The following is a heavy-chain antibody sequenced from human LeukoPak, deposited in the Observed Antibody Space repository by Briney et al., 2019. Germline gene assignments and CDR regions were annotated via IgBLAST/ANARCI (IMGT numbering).Heavy chain of an antibody. CDR3: ARKRANGFDY. D-gene: IGHD2-8*01. V-gene: IGHV3-30-3*01. Sequence: QPGRSLRLSCAAPGLTFSSYAMHWVRQAPGKGLEWVAVISYDGSNKYYADSVKGRFTISRDNSKNTLYLQMNSLRAEDTAVYYCARKRANGFDYWGQGTLVTVSS. J-gene: IGHJ4*02. CDR1: GLTFSSYA. CDR2: ISYDGSNK.